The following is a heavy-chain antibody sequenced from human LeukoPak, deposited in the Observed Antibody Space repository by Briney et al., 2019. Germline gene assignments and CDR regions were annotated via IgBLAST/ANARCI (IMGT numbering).Heavy chain of an antibody. Sequence: SETLSLTCTVSGGSISSNFWSWIRQPPGKTLEWIGYIYYGGTTNYNPSLKSRVTISVDTSKNQFSLKLSSVTAADTAVYYCARGGHDSSGYYYFDYWGQGTLVTVSS. V-gene: IGHV4-59*12. CDR2: IYYGGTT. CDR3: ARGGHDSSGYYYFDY. CDR1: GGSISSNF. J-gene: IGHJ4*02. D-gene: IGHD3-22*01.